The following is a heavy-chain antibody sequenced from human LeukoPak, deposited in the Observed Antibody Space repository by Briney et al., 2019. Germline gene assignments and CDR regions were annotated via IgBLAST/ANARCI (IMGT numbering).Heavy chain of an antibody. J-gene: IGHJ4*02. D-gene: IGHD3-10*01. CDR3: ARQQYPIWFGVDY. CDR1: GGSISSSSYY. Sequence: SETLSLTCTVSGGSISSSSYYWGWIRQPPGKGLGWIGSIYYSGSTYYNPSLKSRVTISVDTSKDQFSLKLTSVTAADTALYYCARQQYPIWFGVDYWGQGILVTVSS. V-gene: IGHV4-39*01. CDR2: IYYSGST.